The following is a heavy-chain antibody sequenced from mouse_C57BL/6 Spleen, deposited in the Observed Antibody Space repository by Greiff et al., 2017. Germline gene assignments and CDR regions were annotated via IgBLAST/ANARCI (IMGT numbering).Heavy chain of an antibody. J-gene: IGHJ2*01. CDR1: GFSLTSYG. V-gene: IGHV2-5*01. Sequence: QVQLQQSGPGLVQPSPSLSITCTVSGFSLTSYGVHWVRQSPGKGLEWLGVICRGGSTDYNAAFMSRLSITKDNSKSQVFFKMNSLQADDTAIYYCAKNSHYYGSSHYFDYWGQGTTLTVSS. CDR3: AKNSHYYGSSHYFDY. CDR2: ICRGGST. D-gene: IGHD1-1*01.